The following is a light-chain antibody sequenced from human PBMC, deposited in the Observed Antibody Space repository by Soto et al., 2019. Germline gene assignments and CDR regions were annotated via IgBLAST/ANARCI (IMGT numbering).Light chain of an antibody. CDR2: NAS. CDR3: QQYNSYS. CDR1: QTISSW. V-gene: IGKV1-5*03. J-gene: IGKJ1*01. Sequence: DIQMTQSPSTLSGSVGDRVTITCRASQTISSWLAWYQQKPGKAPKLLIYNASTLKSGVPSRFIGSGSGTEFTLTISSLQPDDFATDYCQQYNSYSFGQGTKVDIK.